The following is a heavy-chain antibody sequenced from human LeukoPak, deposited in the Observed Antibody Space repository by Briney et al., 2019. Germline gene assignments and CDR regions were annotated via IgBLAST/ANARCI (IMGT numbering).Heavy chain of an antibody. CDR2: INHSGST. J-gene: IGHJ4*02. Sequence: SETLSLTCAVYGGSFSGYYWSWIRQPPGKGLEWIGEINHSGSTNYNPSLKSRVTISVDTSKNQFSLKLSSVTAADAAVYYCARVPRDSSGYHFDYWGQGTLVTVSS. CDR3: ARVPRDSSGYHFDY. D-gene: IGHD3-22*01. CDR1: GGSFSGYY. V-gene: IGHV4-34*01.